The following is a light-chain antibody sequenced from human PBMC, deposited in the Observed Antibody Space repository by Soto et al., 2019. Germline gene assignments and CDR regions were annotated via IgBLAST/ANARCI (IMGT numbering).Light chain of an antibody. CDR3: QQYGSSPRYT. V-gene: IGKV3-20*01. CDR2: GAS. Sequence: EIVLTQSPGTLSLSPGERATLSCRASQSVSSSYLAWYQQKPGQAPRLLIYGASSRATGIPDRFSGSGSGTDFTLTISRLEPEDCAVYYCQQYGSSPRYTFGQETKLEIK. CDR1: QSVSSSY. J-gene: IGKJ2*01.